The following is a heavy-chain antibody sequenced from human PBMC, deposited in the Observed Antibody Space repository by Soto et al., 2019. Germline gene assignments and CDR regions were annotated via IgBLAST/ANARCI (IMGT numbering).Heavy chain of an antibody. D-gene: IGHD2-15*01. Sequence: WGSLRLSCAGSGFTFGDSYMSWSRQARGKGLEWLSYISPGSRYPAYADSVKGRFTLSRDNAKRSLYLQMMSLTAEDTAIYYCGRGGGGGLFDPWGQGTMVTVSS. J-gene: IGHJ5*02. CDR3: GRGGGGGLFDP. V-gene: IGHV3-11*06. CDR2: ISPGSRYP. CDR1: GFTFGDSY.